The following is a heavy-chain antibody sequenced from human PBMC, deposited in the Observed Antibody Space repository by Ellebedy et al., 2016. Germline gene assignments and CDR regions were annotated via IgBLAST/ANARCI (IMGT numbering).Heavy chain of an antibody. CDR3: ARDPTYYYDSSGYYEYYFDY. CDR2: INPSGGST. CDR1: GYTFTSYY. J-gene: IGHJ4*02. Sequence: ASVKVSCKASGYTFTSYYMHWVRQAPGQGLEWMGIINPSGGSTSYAQKFQGRVTMTRDTSTSTVYMELRSLRSDDTAVYYCARDPTYYYDSSGYYEYYFDYWGQGTLVTVSS. V-gene: IGHV1-46*01. D-gene: IGHD3-22*01.